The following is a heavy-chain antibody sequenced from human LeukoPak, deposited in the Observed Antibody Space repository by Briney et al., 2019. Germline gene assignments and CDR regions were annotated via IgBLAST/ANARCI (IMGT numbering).Heavy chain of an antibody. CDR2: INAGNGNT. V-gene: IGHV1-3*01. Sequence: ASVKVSCKASGYTFTSYAMHWVRQAPGQRLEWMGWINAGNGNTKYSQKFQGRVTITRDTSASTAYMELSSLRSEDTAVYYCARVHDYGDYVGELDCWGQGTLVTVSS. CDR1: GYTFTSYA. D-gene: IGHD4-17*01. J-gene: IGHJ4*02. CDR3: ARVHDYGDYVGELDC.